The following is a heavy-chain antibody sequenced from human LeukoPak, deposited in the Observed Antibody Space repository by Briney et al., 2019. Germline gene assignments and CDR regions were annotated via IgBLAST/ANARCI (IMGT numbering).Heavy chain of an antibody. Sequence: GESLKISCKVSGYSFTSYCIGWVRQMPGKGLEWMGIIYPGYSGPTYSPSFQGQVTISVDKSISTAYLQWSSLQASDTAMYYCGMSGDRVPLQDDVFDVWGQGTMVTVST. CDR3: GMSGDRVPLQDDVFDV. D-gene: IGHD1-26*01. J-gene: IGHJ3*01. CDR2: IYPGYSGP. V-gene: IGHV5-51*01. CDR1: GYSFTSYC.